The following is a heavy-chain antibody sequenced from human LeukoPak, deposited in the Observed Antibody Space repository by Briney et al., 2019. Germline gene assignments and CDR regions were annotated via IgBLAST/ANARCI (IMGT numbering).Heavy chain of an antibody. D-gene: IGHD2-2*01. CDR1: GYTFTSYG. V-gene: IGHV1-18*01. J-gene: IGHJ4*02. Sequence: GASVKVSCKTSGYTFTSYGISWVRQAPGQGLEWMGWISAYNGNTNYAQKLQGRVTMTTDTSTSTAYMELRSLRSDDTAVYYCARDPGISWTLVFDYWGQGTLVTVSS. CDR2: ISAYNGNT. CDR3: ARDPGISWTLVFDY.